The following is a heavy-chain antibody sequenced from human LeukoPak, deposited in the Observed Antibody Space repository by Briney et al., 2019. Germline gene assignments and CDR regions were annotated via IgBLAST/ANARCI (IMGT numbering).Heavy chain of an antibody. CDR2: IWYDQIKK. D-gene: IGHD2-15*01. Sequence: GGSLRLSCAASGFTFNSYGMHWVRQAPGKGLEWVAVIWYDQIKKYYADSVKGRFTISRDNSKNTLYLQMNSLRAEDTAVYYCASMGYCSGGSCYSGRDWYFDLWGRGTLVTVSS. V-gene: IGHV3-33*01. CDR3: ASMGYCSGGSCYSGRDWYFDL. J-gene: IGHJ2*01. CDR1: GFTFNSYG.